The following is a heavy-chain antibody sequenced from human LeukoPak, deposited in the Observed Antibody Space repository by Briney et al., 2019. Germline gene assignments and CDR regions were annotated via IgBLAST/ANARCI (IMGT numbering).Heavy chain of an antibody. J-gene: IGHJ4*02. CDR2: ISSSSSTI. CDR1: GFTFSSYS. V-gene: IGHV3-48*04. D-gene: IGHD1-1*01. Sequence: GRSLRLSCAASGFTFSSYSMNWVRQAPGKGLEWVSYISSSSSTIYYADSVKGRFTISRDNAKNSLYLQMNSLRAEDTAVYYCARDHRQTGTNFDYWGQGTLVTVSS. CDR3: ARDHRQTGTNFDY.